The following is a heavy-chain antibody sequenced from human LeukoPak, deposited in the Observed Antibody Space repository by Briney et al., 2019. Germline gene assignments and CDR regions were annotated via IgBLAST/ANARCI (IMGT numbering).Heavy chain of an antibody. CDR1: GFTFSGSA. D-gene: IGHD5-24*01. V-gene: IGHV3-73*01. CDR3: TSPLREYCYGMDV. Sequence: PGGSLKLSCAASGFTFSGSAMHWVRQASGKGLEWVGRIRSKANSYATAYAASVKGRFTISRDDSKNTAYLQMNSLKTEDTAVYYCTSPLREYCYGMDVWGQGTTVTVSS. J-gene: IGHJ6*02. CDR2: IRSKANSYAT.